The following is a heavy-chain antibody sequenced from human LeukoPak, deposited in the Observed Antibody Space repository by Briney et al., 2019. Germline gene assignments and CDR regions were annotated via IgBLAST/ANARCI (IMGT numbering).Heavy chain of an antibody. V-gene: IGHV1-3*01. CDR3: ARASPYNWFDP. Sequence: GASVKVPCKASGYTFTTYSIHWVRQAPGQRLEWMGWINAANSDTKYSQRFQGRVTITRDTSASTAYMELSSLRSEDTAVYYCARASPYNWFDPWGQGTLVTVSS. J-gene: IGHJ5*02. CDR1: GYTFTTYS. CDR2: INAANSDT.